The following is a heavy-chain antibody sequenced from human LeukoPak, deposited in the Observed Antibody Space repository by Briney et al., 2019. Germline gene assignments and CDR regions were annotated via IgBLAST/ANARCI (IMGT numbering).Heavy chain of an antibody. CDR3: ARRTWANWFDP. V-gene: IGHV1-69*13. J-gene: IGHJ5*02. CDR2: IIPIFGTA. CDR1: GYTFTTHD. Sequence: SVKVSCKASGYTFTTHDINWVRLATGQGLEWMGGIIPIFGTANYAQKFQGRVTITADESTSTAYMELSSLRSEDTAVYYCARRTWANWFDPWGQGTLVTVSS. D-gene: IGHD1-26*01.